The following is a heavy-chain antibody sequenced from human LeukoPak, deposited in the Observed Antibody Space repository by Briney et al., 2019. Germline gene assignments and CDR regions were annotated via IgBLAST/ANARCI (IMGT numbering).Heavy chain of an antibody. J-gene: IGHJ6*03. V-gene: IGHV4-61*02. CDR1: GGSISSGSYY. D-gene: IGHD5-12*01. CDR2: IYTSGST. Sequence: SEXLSLTCTVSGGSISSGSYYWSWLRQPAGKGLEWVGRIYTSGSTNYNPSLKSRVTISVDTSKNQFSLKLSSVTAADTAVYYCASDLSGYSGYAPGGPYYYMDVWGKGTTVTVSS. CDR3: ASDLSGYSGYAPGGPYYYMDV.